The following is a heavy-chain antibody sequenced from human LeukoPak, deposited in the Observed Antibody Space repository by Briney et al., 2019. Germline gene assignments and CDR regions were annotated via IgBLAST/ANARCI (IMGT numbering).Heavy chain of an antibody. D-gene: IGHD6-6*01. CDR2: IYYSGST. CDR3: ASFAACPSAFDI. Sequence: PSETLSLTCTVSGGSISSYYWSWVRQPPGKGLEWIGYIYYSGSTNYNPSLKSRVTISVDTSKNQFSLKLSSVTAADTAVYYCASFAACPSAFDIWGQGTLGTVSS. J-gene: IGHJ3*02. V-gene: IGHV4-59*01. CDR1: GGSISSYY.